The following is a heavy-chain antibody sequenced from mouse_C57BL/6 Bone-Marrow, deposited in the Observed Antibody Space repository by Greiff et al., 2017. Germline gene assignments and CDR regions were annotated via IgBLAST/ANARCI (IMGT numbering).Heavy chain of an antibody. D-gene: IGHD3-1*01. V-gene: IGHV1-64*01. J-gene: IGHJ3*01. Sequence: QVQLQQPGAELVKPGASVKLSCKASGYTFTSYWMHWVKQRPGQGLEWIGMIHPNSGSTNYNEKFKSKATLTVDKSSSTAYMQLSSLTSADSAVCDCARSRCLRFAYWGQGTLVTVSA. CDR3: ARSRCLRFAY. CDR1: GYTFTSYW. CDR2: IHPNSGST.